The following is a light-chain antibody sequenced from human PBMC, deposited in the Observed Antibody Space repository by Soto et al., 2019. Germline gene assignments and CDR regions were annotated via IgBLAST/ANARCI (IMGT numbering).Light chain of an antibody. J-gene: IGKJ5*01. CDR3: QQSYSTPPIT. Sequence: DIQMTQSPSSLSASVGDRVTITCRASQSISSYLNWYHQKPGKATKLLIYAASSLQSGVPSRFSGSGSGTDFTLTISSLQPEDFATYYCQQSYSTPPITFGQGTRLEIK. CDR2: AAS. V-gene: IGKV1-39*01. CDR1: QSISSY.